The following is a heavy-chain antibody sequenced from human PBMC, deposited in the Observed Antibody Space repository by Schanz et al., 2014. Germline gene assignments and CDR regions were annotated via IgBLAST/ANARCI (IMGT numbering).Heavy chain of an antibody. V-gene: IGHV3-53*01. Sequence: EVQLVESGGGLIQPGGSLRLSCAVSGFTVNTNYMSWVRQAPGKGLEWISSMYINSGSTQYADSVKGRFIISRDSSKNTLFLQMNSLRAEDTALYFCAKEVRLVLRDWLPTPDFDYWGQGTLVTVSS. CDR2: MYINSGST. CDR3: AKEVRLVLRDWLPTPDFDY. J-gene: IGHJ4*02. D-gene: IGHD3-3*01. CDR1: GFTVNTNY.